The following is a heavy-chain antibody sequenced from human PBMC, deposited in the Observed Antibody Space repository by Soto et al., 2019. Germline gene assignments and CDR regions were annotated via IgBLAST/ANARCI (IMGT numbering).Heavy chain of an antibody. CDR1: GFTFSSYW. D-gene: IGHD2-21*02. CDR2: IKQDGSEK. J-gene: IGHJ3*02. Sequence: LSLTCAASGFTFSSYWMSWVRQAPGKGLEWVANIKQDGSEKYYVDSVKGRFTISRDNAKNSLYLQMNSLRAEDTAVYYCARDRAYCGGDCYVGDAFDIWGQGTMVTVSS. V-gene: IGHV3-7*03. CDR3: ARDRAYCGGDCYVGDAFDI.